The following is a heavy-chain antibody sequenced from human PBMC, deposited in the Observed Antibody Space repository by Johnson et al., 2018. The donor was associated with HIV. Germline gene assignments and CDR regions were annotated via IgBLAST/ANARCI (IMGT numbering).Heavy chain of an antibody. Sequence: QVQLVESGGGLVKPGGSLRLSCAASGFTFSDYYMSWIRQAPGKGLEWVSYISSSGSTIYYADSVKGRFTISRDNSKNTLYLQMNSLRAEDTAVYYCAKGDINYSSSSTGSFDIWGQGTMVTVSS. D-gene: IGHD6-6*01. CDR2: ISSSGSTI. CDR1: GFTFSDYY. CDR3: AKGDINYSSSSTGSFDI. V-gene: IGHV3-11*04. J-gene: IGHJ3*02.